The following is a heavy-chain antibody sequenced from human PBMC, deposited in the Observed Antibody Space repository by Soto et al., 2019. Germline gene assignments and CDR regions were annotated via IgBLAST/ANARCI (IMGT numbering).Heavy chain of an antibody. CDR3: ATTSAAGKYYYGMDV. CDR2: IYPGDSDT. V-gene: IGHV5-51*01. CDR1: GYSFTSYW. J-gene: IGHJ6*02. Sequence: EVQLVQSGAEVKKPGESLKISCKGSGYSFTSYWIGWVRQMPWKGLEWMGIIYPGDSDTRYSPSFQGQVTISADKSISTAYLQWSSLKASDTAMYYCATTSAAGKYYYGMDVWGQGTTVTVSS. D-gene: IGHD6-13*01.